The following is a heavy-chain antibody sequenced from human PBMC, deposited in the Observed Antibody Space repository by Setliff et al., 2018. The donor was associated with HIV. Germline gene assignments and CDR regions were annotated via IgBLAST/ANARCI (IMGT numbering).Heavy chain of an antibody. CDR2: IKSKSEGATT. D-gene: IGHD1-26*01. V-gene: IGHV3-15*07. J-gene: IGHJ4*02. Sequence: GGSLRLSCAASGLSVNNAWMNWVRQAPGKGLEWVGRIKSKSEGATTDFAAPVKGRFTISRDDSENTLYLQMNSLKTENTAVYYCTTDLGGSYHGWNYWGEGTLVTVSS. CDR1: GLSVNNAW. CDR3: TTDLGGSYHGWNY.